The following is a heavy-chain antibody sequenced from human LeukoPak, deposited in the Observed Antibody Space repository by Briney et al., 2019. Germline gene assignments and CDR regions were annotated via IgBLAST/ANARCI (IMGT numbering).Heavy chain of an antibody. V-gene: IGHV4-39*05. D-gene: IGHD3-22*01. CDR2: FYYSGST. CDR3: VGHSSDYRLGRFDI. CDR1: GGSISSSSYY. Sequence: PSETPSLTCTVSGGSISSSSYYWGWIRQPPGTGLEWIGSFYYSGSTHYNPSLRSRVTISVDTSKNQLSLKLNSVTAADTAVYFCVGHSSDYRLGRFDIWGRGTMVTVSS. J-gene: IGHJ3*02.